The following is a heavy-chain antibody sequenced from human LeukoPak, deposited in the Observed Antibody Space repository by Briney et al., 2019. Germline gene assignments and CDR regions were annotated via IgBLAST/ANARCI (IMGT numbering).Heavy chain of an antibody. V-gene: IGHV3-33*01. CDR1: GITFTNYG. CDR2: IWYDGSSQ. J-gene: IGHJ4*02. Sequence: PGTSLRLSCAASGITFTNYGMHWLRQAPGKGLGWVAVIWYDGSSQSYADSVKGRFTISSDNSNNTLYLQMNSLRAEDTAVYYCAALQYSGSGHDSWGQGTLVTVSS. CDR3: AALQYSGSGHDS. D-gene: IGHD5-12*01.